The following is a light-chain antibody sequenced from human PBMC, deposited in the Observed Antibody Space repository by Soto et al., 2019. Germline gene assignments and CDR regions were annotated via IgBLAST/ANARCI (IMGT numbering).Light chain of an antibody. V-gene: IGKV2-30*01. J-gene: IGKJ1*01. CDR3: MHGTQWPWT. CDR1: QSLVYSDGDTY. CDR2: KVS. Sequence: DVVVTQSPLSLSVTLGQPASISCRSSQSLVYSDGDTYLSWFQQRPGQSPRHLIYKVSNRDSGVPDRFNGSGSGTDFKLKISRVEAEDVGIYYCMHGTQWPWTFGQGTKVDIK.